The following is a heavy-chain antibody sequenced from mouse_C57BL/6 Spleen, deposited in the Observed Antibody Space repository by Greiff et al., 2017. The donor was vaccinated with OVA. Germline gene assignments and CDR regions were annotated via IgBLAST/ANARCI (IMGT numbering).Heavy chain of an antibody. J-gene: IGHJ2*01. CDR3: ARFYGNYGFDY. Sequence: EVQGVESGGGLVKPGGSLTLSCAASGFTFSDYGMHWVRQAPEKGLEWVAYISSGSSTISYADTVKGRFTISRDNATNTLFLQMTSLRSEDAAMYYCARFYGNYGFDYWGQGTTLTVSS. CDR2: ISSGSSTI. CDR1: GFTFSDYG. V-gene: IGHV5-17*01. D-gene: IGHD2-1*01.